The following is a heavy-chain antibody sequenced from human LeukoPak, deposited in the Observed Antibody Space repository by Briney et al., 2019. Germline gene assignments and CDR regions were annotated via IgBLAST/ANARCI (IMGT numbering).Heavy chain of an antibody. D-gene: IGHD2-2*02. CDR2: IYHSGIT. Sequence: SETLSLTCTVSGSSVTSGHYWGWIRQPPGKGLEWIGSIYHSGITYYNPSLKSRVTISIDTSKNQFSLKLSSVTAADTAVYYCARECSSTTCYTRSFDPWGQGTLVTVSS. CDR1: GSSVTSGHY. CDR3: ARECSSTTCYTRSFDP. J-gene: IGHJ5*02. V-gene: IGHV4-38-2*02.